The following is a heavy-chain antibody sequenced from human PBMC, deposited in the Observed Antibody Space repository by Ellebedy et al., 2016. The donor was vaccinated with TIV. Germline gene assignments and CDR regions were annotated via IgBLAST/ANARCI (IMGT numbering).Heavy chain of an antibody. V-gene: IGHV3-33*08. CDR3: ARKTRGLDV. Sequence: GGSLRLSCEASGFTFGSYGMHWVRQAPGKGLEWVAVIWFDGSNKYYADSVKGRFTISRHNSKNTLFLQMNGLRAEDTAVYYCARKTRGLDVWGQGAMVTVSS. J-gene: IGHJ6*02. CDR2: IWFDGSNK. CDR1: GFTFGSYG.